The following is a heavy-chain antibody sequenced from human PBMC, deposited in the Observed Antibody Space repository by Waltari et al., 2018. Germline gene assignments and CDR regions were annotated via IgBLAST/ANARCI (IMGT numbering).Heavy chain of an antibody. Sequence: EVQLVESGGALVQPGGSLRLSCAASGFPFSDYDMDWAREAPEKGLGWGGRSTNKGRSYVTEYAASVKGRFNIVRDDSENLLHLQMSSLKIEDTAVYYCARDLDGDSNLDYWGQGTLVAVSS. CDR3: ARDLDGDSNLDY. D-gene: IGHD2-21*02. J-gene: IGHJ4*02. CDR2: STNKGRSYVT. V-gene: IGHV3-72*01. CDR1: GFPFSDYD.